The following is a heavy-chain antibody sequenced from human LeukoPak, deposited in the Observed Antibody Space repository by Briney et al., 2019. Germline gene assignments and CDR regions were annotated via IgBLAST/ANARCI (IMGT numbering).Heavy chain of an antibody. CDR3: ARGPITTRSHFDY. Sequence: SVKVSCKASGGTFSSYAISWVRQAPGQGLEWMGGIIPIFATANYAQKFQGRVTITADESTSTAYMELSSLRSEDTAVYYCARGPITTRSHFDYWGQGTPVTVSS. CDR2: IIPIFATA. J-gene: IGHJ4*02. CDR1: GGTFSSYA. V-gene: IGHV1-69*13. D-gene: IGHD3-22*01.